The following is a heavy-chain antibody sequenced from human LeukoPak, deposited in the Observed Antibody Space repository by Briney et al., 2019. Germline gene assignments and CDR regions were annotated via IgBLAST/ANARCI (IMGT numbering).Heavy chain of an antibody. CDR2: INHSGST. D-gene: IGHD2-2*01. V-gene: IGHV4-34*01. CDR3: ARGPDIVVVPAAKRDAFDI. CDR1: GGSFSGYY. Sequence: KPSETLSLTCAVYGGSFSGYYWSWIRQPPGKGLEWIGEINHSGSTNYNPSLKSRVTISADTSKNQFSLKLSSVTAADTAVYYCARGPDIVVVPAAKRDAFDIWGQGTMVTVSS. J-gene: IGHJ3*02.